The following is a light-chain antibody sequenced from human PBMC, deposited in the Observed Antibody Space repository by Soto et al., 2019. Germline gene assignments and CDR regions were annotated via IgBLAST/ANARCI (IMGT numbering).Light chain of an antibody. CDR2: AAS. V-gene: IGKV1-27*01. J-gene: IGKJ4*01. Sequence: DIQMTQSPSSLSASVGDRVTITCRASQAIYNYLAWYQQKPGKVPTLLISAASTLQSGVPSRFSGSGSGTDFTLHIISLQPEAVATYYCQKFSAVTTFGGGTKVEI. CDR3: QKFSAVTT. CDR1: QAIYNY.